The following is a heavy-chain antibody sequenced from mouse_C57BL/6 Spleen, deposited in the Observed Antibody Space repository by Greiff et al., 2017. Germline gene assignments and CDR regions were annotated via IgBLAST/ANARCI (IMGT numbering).Heavy chain of an antibody. V-gene: IGHV5-4*01. J-gene: IGHJ2*01. CDR1: GFTFSSYA. CDR2: ISDGGSYT. D-gene: IGHD4-1*01. Sequence: EVQGVESGGGLVKPGGSLKLSCAASGFTFSSYAMSWVRQTPEKRLEWVATISDGGSYTYYPDNVKGRFTISRDNAKNNLYLQMSHLKSEDTAMYDCAREGELGRSYFDYWGQGTTLTVSS. CDR3: AREGELGRSYFDY.